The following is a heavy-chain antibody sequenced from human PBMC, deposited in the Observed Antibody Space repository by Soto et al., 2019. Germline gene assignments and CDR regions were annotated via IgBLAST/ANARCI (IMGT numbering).Heavy chain of an antibody. D-gene: IGHD6-19*01. CDR3: AKESPKTPVTGPVDC. Sequence: EVQLLESGGGLVQPGGSQRLSCTASGFTFSSYALSCVRQAPGKGLEWVSSISGSGGSTYYADSVKGRVTISRDNSKKTLYLQMSSLRAEFTAVYYCAKESPKTPVTGPVDCWGQGTVVTVSS. V-gene: IGHV3-23*01. CDR2: ISGSGGST. CDR1: GFTFSSYA. J-gene: IGHJ4*02.